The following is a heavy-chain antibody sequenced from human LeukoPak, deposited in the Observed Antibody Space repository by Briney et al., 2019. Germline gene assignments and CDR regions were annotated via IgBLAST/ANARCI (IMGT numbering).Heavy chain of an antibody. CDR1: GYTFTGYY. CDR3: ARGGLGYSYVPFDY. V-gene: IGHV1-18*04. CDR2: ISGYNGKT. J-gene: IGHJ4*02. D-gene: IGHD5-18*01. Sequence: ASVKVSCKASGYTFTGYYMHWVRQAPGQGLEWVGWISGYNGKTNYAQKVQGRVTMTTDTVMSTVYMELRSLRSDDTAVYYCARGGLGYSYVPFDYWGQGTLVTVSS.